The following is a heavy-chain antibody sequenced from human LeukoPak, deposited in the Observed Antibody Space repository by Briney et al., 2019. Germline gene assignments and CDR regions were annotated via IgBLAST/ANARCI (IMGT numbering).Heavy chain of an antibody. Sequence: GGSLRLSCAAPGLSFSSYWMSWVRQAPGKGLEWVANIRQDGTEKYYVDSVRGRFTISRDNAKNSLYLQLNSLRAEDTAVYYCARGRRDYWGQGTLVTVSS. J-gene: IGHJ4*02. V-gene: IGHV3-7*01. CDR1: GLSFSSYW. CDR2: IRQDGTEK. CDR3: ARGRRDY.